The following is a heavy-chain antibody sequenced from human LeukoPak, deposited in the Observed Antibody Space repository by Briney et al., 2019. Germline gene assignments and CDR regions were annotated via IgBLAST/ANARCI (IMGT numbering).Heavy chain of an antibody. Sequence: PGRSLRLSCVASGFTFSHYYMTWYRQAQGKGLEWVANLNQDGSVQLYGDSVRGRFTISRDNAKNSVYIQMNSLRVEDTAMYYCARDHNVADVWGQGTMVTVS. CDR2: LNQDGSVQ. V-gene: IGHV3-7*01. CDR3: ARDHNVADV. CDR1: GFTFSHYY. D-gene: IGHD2-8*01. J-gene: IGHJ3*01.